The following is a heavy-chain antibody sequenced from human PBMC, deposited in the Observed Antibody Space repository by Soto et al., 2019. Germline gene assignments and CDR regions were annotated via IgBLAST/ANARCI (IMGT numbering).Heavy chain of an antibody. J-gene: IGHJ3*02. Sequence: EVQLLESGGGLVQPGGSLRLSCAASGFTFSSYAMSWVRQAPGKGLEWVSAISGSGGSTYYADSVKGRFTLSRDNSKNTLYLQMNSLRAEDTAVYYCAKTRGAGELLLYTEQGDCDIWGQGTMVTVSS. CDR2: ISGSGGST. CDR1: GFTFSSYA. CDR3: AKTRGAGELLLYTEQGDCDI. D-gene: IGHD3-3*01. V-gene: IGHV3-23*01.